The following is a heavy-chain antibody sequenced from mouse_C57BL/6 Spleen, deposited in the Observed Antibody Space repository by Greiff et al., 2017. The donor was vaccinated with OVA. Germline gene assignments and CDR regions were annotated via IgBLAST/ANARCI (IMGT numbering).Heavy chain of an antibody. V-gene: IGHV1-80*01. CDR1: GYAFSSYW. J-gene: IGHJ4*01. D-gene: IGHD1-1*01. Sequence: VQLQQSGAELVKPGASVKISCKASGYAFSSYWMNWVKQRPGKGLEWIGQIYPGDGDTNYNGKFKGKATLTADKSSSTAYMQLSSLTSEDSAVYFCARWGTTQGYYAMDYWGQGTSVTVSS. CDR2: IYPGDGDT. CDR3: ARWGTTQGYYAMDY.